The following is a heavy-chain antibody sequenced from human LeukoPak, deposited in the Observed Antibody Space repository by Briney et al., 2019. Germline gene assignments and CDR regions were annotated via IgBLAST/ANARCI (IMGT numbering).Heavy chain of an antibody. D-gene: IGHD3-22*01. CDR3: ARDPHFYDSSGYYYPFFDF. CDR2: IYYSGST. V-gene: IGHV4-59*01. Sequence: SETLSLTCTVSGRSISSYYWSRIRQPPGKGLEWIGYIYYSGSTNYHPSHKSRVTISVGTSKNQSSLKLGSVPAADTAVYYCARDPHFYDSSGYYYPFFDFWGQGTLVTVSS. CDR1: GRSISSYY. J-gene: IGHJ4*02.